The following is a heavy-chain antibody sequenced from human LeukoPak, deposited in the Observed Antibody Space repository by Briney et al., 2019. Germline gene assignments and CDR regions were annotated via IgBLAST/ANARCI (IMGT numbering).Heavy chain of an antibody. J-gene: IGHJ4*02. CDR3: ARELRHDYYDSSGLLD. V-gene: IGHV3-21*01. Sequence: GGSLRLSCAASGFTFSSYSMNWVRQAPGKGLEWVSSISSSSSYIYYADSVRGRFTISRDNAKNSLYLQMNSLRAEDTAVYCCARELRHDYYDSSGLLDWGQGTLVTVSS. CDR2: ISSSSSYI. CDR1: GFTFSSYS. D-gene: IGHD3-22*01.